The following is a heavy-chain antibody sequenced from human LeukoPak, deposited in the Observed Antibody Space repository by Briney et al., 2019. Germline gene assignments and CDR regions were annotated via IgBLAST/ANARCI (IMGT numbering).Heavy chain of an antibody. V-gene: IGHV1-2*02. D-gene: IGHD2-15*01. CDR1: GYTFTGYY. CDR3: ARDQIVVVGMDV. Sequence: GASVKVSCKASGYTFTGYYMHWVRKAPGQGLEWMGWINPNSGGTNYAQKFQGRVNMTRDTSISTAYMELSRLRSDDTAVYYCARDQIVVVGMDVWGQGTTVTVSS. CDR2: INPNSGGT. J-gene: IGHJ6*02.